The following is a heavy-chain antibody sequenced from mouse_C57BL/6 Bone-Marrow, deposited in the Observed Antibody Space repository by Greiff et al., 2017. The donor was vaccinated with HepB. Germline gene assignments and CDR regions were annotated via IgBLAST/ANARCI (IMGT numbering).Heavy chain of an antibody. Sequence: EVQRVESGGGLVQPGGSLSLSCAASGFTFTDYYMSWVRQPPGKALEWLGFIRNKANGYTTEYSASVKGRFTISRDNYQSILYLQMNALRAEDSATYYCARYEDSSYTSYWYFDVWGTGTTVTVSS. CDR2: IRNKANGYTT. CDR1: GFTFTDYY. D-gene: IGHD1-1*01. CDR3: ARYEDSSYTSYWYFDV. J-gene: IGHJ1*03. V-gene: IGHV7-3*01.